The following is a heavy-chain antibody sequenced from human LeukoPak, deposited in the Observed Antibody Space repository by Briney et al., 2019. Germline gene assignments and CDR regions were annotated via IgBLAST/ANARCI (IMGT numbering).Heavy chain of an antibody. CDR2: IIPIFGTA. Sequence: ASVKVSCKASGGTFSSYAISWVRQAPGQGLEWMGGIIPIFGTANYAQKFQGRVTITADESTSTAYMELSSLRSEDTAVYYCARVLSKRSGSYYNLGYWGQGTLVTVSS. CDR1: GGTFSSYA. V-gene: IGHV1-69*01. CDR3: ARVLSKRSGSYYNLGY. D-gene: IGHD3-10*01. J-gene: IGHJ4*02.